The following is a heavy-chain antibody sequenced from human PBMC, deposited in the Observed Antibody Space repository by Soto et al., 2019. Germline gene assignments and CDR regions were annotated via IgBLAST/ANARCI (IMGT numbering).Heavy chain of an antibody. Sequence: QVQLVLSGAEVKKPGASVKVSCRASGYTFSSYGISWVRQAPGQGPEWMGWISAYSGDTNYAQKFQGRVTMTTDTSTSTAYMELGSLRSDDTAVYYCARGDYDFWSGPDFDYWGQGTLVTVSS. CDR2: ISAYSGDT. J-gene: IGHJ4*02. V-gene: IGHV1-18*01. CDR3: ARGDYDFWSGPDFDY. D-gene: IGHD3-3*01. CDR1: GYTFSSYG.